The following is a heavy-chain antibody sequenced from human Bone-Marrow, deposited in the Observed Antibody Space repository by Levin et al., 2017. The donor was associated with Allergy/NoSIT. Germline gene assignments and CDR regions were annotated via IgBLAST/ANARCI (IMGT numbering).Heavy chain of an antibody. Sequence: PGGSLRLSCTGSGFTFGEYAVNWFRQAPGKGLEWLGFVRSPVNGGTSEYAASVKGRFTISRDDSKSTAFLQMSSLKTEDSAVYWCTRGDYDKSGYYHDAFDIWGQGTMVTVSS. V-gene: IGHV3-49*03. CDR2: VRSPVNGGTS. J-gene: IGHJ3*02. CDR1: GFTFGEYA. CDR3: TRGDYDKSGYYHDAFDI. D-gene: IGHD3-22*01.